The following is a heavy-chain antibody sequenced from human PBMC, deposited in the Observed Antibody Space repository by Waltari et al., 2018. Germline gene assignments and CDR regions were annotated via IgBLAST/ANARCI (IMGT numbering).Heavy chain of an antibody. Sequence: QVQLVQSGAEVKKPGASVKVSCKASGYTVTNYAVHWVRQAPGQRPEWMGWINVGNGYTKYSQKFQGRVTITRDTSASTAYLELTSLRSEDTAVYYCAAPDRYCTSTTCYELYYWGQGTLVTVSS. CDR3: AAPDRYCTSTTCYELYY. D-gene: IGHD2-2*01. CDR2: INVGNGYT. CDR1: GYTVTNYA. J-gene: IGHJ4*02. V-gene: IGHV1-3*01.